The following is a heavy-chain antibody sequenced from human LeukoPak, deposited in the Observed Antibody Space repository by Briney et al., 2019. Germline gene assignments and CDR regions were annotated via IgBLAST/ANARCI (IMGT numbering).Heavy chain of an antibody. V-gene: IGHV3-20*04. CDR3: ARDRSYGAFAS. Sequence: PGGSLRLSCAASGFTFEDHGMNWVRQAPGKGLEWVSGITWNGGSTGYADSVKGRFTIFRDNAKNSLYLQMSSLRAEDTALYYCARDRSYGAFASWGQGTLVTVSS. CDR1: GFTFEDHG. J-gene: IGHJ4*02. D-gene: IGHD1-26*01. CDR2: ITWNGGST.